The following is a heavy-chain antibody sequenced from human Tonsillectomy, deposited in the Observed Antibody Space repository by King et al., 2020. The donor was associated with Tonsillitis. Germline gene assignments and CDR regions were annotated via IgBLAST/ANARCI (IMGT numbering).Heavy chain of an antibody. CDR3: THRQYYDSSDYPFGAFDY. J-gene: IGHJ4*02. D-gene: IGHD3-22*01. CDR2: VYWDDYK. V-gene: IGHV2-5*02. CDR1: GFSLSTLGVG. Sequence: LKESGPTLVKPTQTLTLTCTFSGFSLSTLGVGVGWIRQPPGKALEWLALVYWDDYKRYSPSLRSRLTITKDSSKNQVVLTMTNVDPVDTATYFCTHRQYYDSSDYPFGAFDYWGRGTLVTVSS.